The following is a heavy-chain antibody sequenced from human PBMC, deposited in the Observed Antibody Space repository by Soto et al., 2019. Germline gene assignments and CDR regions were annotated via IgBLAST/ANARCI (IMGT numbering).Heavy chain of an antibody. CDR1: GFTFSNFG. D-gene: IGHD3-3*01. CDR2: ISADGSDK. V-gene: IGHV3-30*18. CDR3: TKGSEVARQELDY. Sequence: QVQLVESGGGVVQPGRSLRLSCAASGFTFSNFGMHWGRQALGKGLEWVAAISADGSDKYFSDSVKGRFTISRDNSKNTLFLQMNSLRVEDTAVYYCTKGSEVARQELDYWGQGTLVTVSS. J-gene: IGHJ4*02.